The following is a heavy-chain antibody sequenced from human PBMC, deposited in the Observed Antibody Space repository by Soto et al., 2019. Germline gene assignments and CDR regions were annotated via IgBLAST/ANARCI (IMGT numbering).Heavy chain of an antibody. Sequence: PSETLSLTCAVSGGAFNNFFWSWIRQPPGKGLEWIGYIYYSGSTNYNPSLRSRVTISVDTSKNQFSLKLSSVTAADTAVYYCATSNWFDPWGQGTLVTVSS. CDR1: GGAFNNFF. J-gene: IGHJ5*02. V-gene: IGHV4-59*08. CDR3: ATSNWFDP. CDR2: IYYSGST.